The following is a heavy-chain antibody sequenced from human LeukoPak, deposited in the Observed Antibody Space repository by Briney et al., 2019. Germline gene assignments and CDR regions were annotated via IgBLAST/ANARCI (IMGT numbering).Heavy chain of an antibody. CDR1: GYSISSGYY. CDR3: ATDLLRGYKDFEYFQH. Sequence: SETLSLTCTVSGYSISSGYYWGWIRQPPGKGLEWIGSIYHSGSTYYNPSLKSRVTISVDTSKNQFSLKLSSVTAADTAVYYCATDLLRGYKDFEYFQHWGQGTLVTVSS. D-gene: IGHD3-22*01. J-gene: IGHJ1*01. V-gene: IGHV4-38-2*02. CDR2: IYHSGST.